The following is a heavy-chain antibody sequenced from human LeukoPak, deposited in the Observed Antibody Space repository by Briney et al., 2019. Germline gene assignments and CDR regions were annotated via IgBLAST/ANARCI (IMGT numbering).Heavy chain of an antibody. CDR1: GFTISSYY. CDR2: IYHSGNT. CDR3: ARDPTHCSSTSCYLDY. D-gene: IGHD2-2*01. V-gene: IGHV3-53*01. Sequence: GGSLRLSCAASGFTISSYYMAWVRQAPGKGLEWVSVIYHSGNTDYADSVKGRFTISRDNAKNSLYLQMNSLRAEDTAVYYCARDPTHCSSTSCYLDYWGQGTLVTVSS. J-gene: IGHJ4*02.